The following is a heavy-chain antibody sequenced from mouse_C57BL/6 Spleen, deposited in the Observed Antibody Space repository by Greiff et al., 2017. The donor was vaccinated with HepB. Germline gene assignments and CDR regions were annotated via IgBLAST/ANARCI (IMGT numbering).Heavy chain of an antibody. CDR2: INPSSGYT. D-gene: IGHD1-1*01. CDR1: GYTFTSYT. V-gene: IGHV1-4*01. Sequence: QVPLQQSGAELARPGASVKMSCKASGYTFTSYTMHWVKQRPGQGLEWIGYINPSSGYTTYNQKFKDKATLTADKSSSTAYMQLSSLTSEDSAVYYCNYYGSSYDFDYWGQGTTLTVSS. CDR3: NYYGSSYDFDY. J-gene: IGHJ2*01.